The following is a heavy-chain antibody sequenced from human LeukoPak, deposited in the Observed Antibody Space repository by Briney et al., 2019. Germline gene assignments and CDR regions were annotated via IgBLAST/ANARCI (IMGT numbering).Heavy chain of an antibody. CDR1: GFTVSSNY. V-gene: IGHV3-66*02. Sequence: GGSLRLSCAASGFTVSSNYMSWVRQAPGKGLEWVSGIYSGGSTYYADSVKGRFTISRDNSKNTLYLQMNSLRAEDTAVYYCARDVTIFGVVIGDYWGQGTLVTVSS. CDR3: ARDVTIFGVVIGDY. J-gene: IGHJ4*02. D-gene: IGHD3-3*01. CDR2: IYSGGST.